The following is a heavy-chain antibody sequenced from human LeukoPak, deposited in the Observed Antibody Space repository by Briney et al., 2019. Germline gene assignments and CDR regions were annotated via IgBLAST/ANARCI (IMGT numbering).Heavy chain of an antibody. CDR3: AELGITMIGGV. D-gene: IGHD3-10*02. J-gene: IGHJ6*04. V-gene: IGHV3-11*04. Sequence: PGGSLRLSCVVSGISFSDSYRTWIRQTPGKGLEWLAYISGSGSDICYADSVKGRFTISRDNAKNSLYLQMNSLRAEDTAVYYCAELGITMIGGVWGKGTTVTISS. CDR1: GISFSDSY. CDR2: ISGSGSDI.